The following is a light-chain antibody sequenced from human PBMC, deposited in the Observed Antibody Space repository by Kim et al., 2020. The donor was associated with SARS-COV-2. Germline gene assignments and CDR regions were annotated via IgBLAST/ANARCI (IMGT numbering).Light chain of an antibody. CDR3: QAWDSSTDVV. J-gene: IGLJ2*01. V-gene: IGLV3-1*01. CDR1: RLGDKY. Sequence: SYELTQPPSVSVSPGHTARITCSGDRLGDKYACWYQQKPGQSPLLVIYQDTKRPSGIPERFSGSNSGNTATLTISGTQAMDEADYYCQAWDSSTDVVFGG. CDR2: QDT.